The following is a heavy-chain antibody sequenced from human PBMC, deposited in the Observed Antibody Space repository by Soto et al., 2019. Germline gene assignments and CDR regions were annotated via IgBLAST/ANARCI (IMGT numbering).Heavy chain of an antibody. CDR1: GYTFTGYY. Sequence: EASVKVSCKASGYTFTGYYMHWVRQAPGQGLEWMGWINPNIGGTNYAQKFQGRVTITADESTSTAYMELSSLRSEDTAVYYCARDGDSGYGDYYYGMDVWGQGTTVTVSS. CDR2: INPNIGGT. CDR3: ARDGDSGYGDYYYGMDV. V-gene: IGHV1-2*02. J-gene: IGHJ6*02. D-gene: IGHD4-17*01.